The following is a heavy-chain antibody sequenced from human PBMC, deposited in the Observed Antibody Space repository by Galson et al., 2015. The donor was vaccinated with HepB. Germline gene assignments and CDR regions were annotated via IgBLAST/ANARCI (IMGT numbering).Heavy chain of an antibody. CDR1: GYTFTSYY. D-gene: IGHD3-22*01. V-gene: IGHV1-46*03. Sequence: SVKVSCKASGYTFTSYYLHWVRQAPGQGLEWMGIINPSGGDTIYAQNFQGRLTMTGDTSTSTVYIELSSLSSEDTAVYYCAREPTVTMIIYQGGYFDLWGRGTLVTVSS. CDR2: INPSGGDT. J-gene: IGHJ2*01. CDR3: AREPTVTMIIYQGGYFDL.